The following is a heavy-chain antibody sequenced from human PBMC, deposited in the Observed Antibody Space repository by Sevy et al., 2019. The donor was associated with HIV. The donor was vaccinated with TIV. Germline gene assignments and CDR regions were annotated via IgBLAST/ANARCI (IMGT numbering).Heavy chain of an antibody. CDR2: IIPIFGTA. CDR3: ARAHCSGGSCYYNLNWFDP. D-gene: IGHD2-15*01. J-gene: IGHJ5*02. Sequence: ASVKVSCKASGGTFSSYAISWVRQAPGQGLEWMGGIIPIFGTANDAQKFQGRVTITADESTSTAYMELSSLRSEDTAVYYGARAHCSGGSCYYNLNWFDPWGQGTLVTVSS. CDR1: GGTFSSYA. V-gene: IGHV1-69*13.